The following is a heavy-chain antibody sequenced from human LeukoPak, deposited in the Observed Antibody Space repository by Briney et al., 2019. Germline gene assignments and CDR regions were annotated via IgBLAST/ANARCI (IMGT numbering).Heavy chain of an antibody. CDR2: IIPIFGIA. J-gene: IGHJ5*02. D-gene: IGHD5-24*01. V-gene: IGHV1-69*04. CDR1: GGTFSSYA. CDR3: ARDLEMATYPRNNWFDP. Sequence: GSSVKVSCKASGGTFSSYAISWVRQAPGQGLEWMGRIIPIFGIANYAQKFQGRVTITADKSTSTAYMELSSLRSEDTAVYYCARDLEMATYPRNNWFDPWGRGTLVTVSS.